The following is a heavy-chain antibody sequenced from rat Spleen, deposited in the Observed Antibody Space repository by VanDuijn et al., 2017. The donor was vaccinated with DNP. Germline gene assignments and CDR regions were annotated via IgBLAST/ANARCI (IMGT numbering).Heavy chain of an antibody. V-gene: IGHV5S10*01. D-gene: IGHD1-7*01. CDR2: IIYDGGGT. CDR3: ATEDYGYPFDY. CDR1: GFTFSDFD. Sequence: EVQLVESGGDLVQPGRSLKLSCAASGFTFSDFDVAWVRQAPKKGLEWVATIIYDGGGTYYRDSVKGRLTISRDNAKSTLYLQMDSLRSEDTATYYCATEDYGYPFDYWGQGVMVTVSS. J-gene: IGHJ2*01.